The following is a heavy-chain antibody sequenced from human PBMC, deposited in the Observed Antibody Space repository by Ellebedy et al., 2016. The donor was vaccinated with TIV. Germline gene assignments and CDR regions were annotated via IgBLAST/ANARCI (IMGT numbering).Heavy chain of an antibody. D-gene: IGHD3-22*01. V-gene: IGHV3-23*01. CDR2: ISYNSAYI. J-gene: IGHJ4*02. CDR3: TRRGVSGDYGSPGDY. CDR1: GFTFSSFA. Sequence: PGGSLRLSCAGSGFTFSSFAMSWVRQTPGKGLEWVSAISYNSAYIYYIDSVKGLFTISRDNSKNTLYLQMNSLRVEDTAVYYCTRRGVSGDYGSPGDYWGPGTLVTVSS.